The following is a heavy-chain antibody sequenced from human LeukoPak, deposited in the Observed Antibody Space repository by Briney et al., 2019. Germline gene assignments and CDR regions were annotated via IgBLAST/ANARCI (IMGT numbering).Heavy chain of an antibody. J-gene: IGHJ4*02. CDR3: ARDYLFGYDSSGYFNY. D-gene: IGHD3-22*01. Sequence: ASVKVSCKASGYTFTSYGISWVRQAPGQGLEWMGWISAYNGNTNYAQKLQGRVTMTTDTSTSPAYMELRSLRSDDTAVYYCARDYLFGYDSSGYFNYWGQGTLVTVSS. CDR2: ISAYNGNT. V-gene: IGHV1-18*01. CDR1: GYTFTSYG.